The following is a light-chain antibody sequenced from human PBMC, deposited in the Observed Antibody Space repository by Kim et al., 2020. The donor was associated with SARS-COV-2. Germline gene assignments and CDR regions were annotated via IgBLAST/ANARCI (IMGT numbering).Light chain of an antibody. V-gene: IGKV3-11*01. CDR3: QQRSNWLT. CDR2: DAS. J-gene: IGKJ4*01. Sequence: SLSPGERATLSCRASQSVSSYLDWYQQKPGQAPRLLIYDASNRATGIPARFSGSGSGTDFTLTISSLEPEDFAVYYCQQRSNWLTFGGGTKVDIK. CDR1: QSVSSY.